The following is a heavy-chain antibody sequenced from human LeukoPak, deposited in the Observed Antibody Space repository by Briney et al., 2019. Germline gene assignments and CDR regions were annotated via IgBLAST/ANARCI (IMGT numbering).Heavy chain of an antibody. CDR1: GFTLRFYN. V-gene: IGHV3-21*01. CDR2: ISSTSNYM. CDR3: ARRRAIVGENTGLDS. J-gene: IGHJ4*02. Sequence: GGSLRLSCVASGFTLRFYNMNWVRQAPGQGLEWVSSISSTSNYMYCTDSVQGRFTVSRDNAKSSLYLQMSSLRGDDTAIYYCARRRAIVGENTGLDSWGQGTLVTVSS. D-gene: IGHD1-26*01.